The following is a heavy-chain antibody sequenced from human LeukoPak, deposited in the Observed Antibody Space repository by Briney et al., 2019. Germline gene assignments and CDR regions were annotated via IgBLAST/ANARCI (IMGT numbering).Heavy chain of an antibody. CDR1: GGSISSSSYY. CDR2: IYYSGST. J-gene: IGHJ4*02. V-gene: IGHV4-39*01. D-gene: IGHD1-1*01. Sequence: SETLSLTCTVSGGSISSSSYYWGWIRQPPGKGLEWIGSIYYSGSTYYNPSLKSRVTISVDTSKNQFSLKLSSVTAADTAVYYCARPSTTGEIDYWGQGTLVTVSS. CDR3: ARPSTTGEIDY.